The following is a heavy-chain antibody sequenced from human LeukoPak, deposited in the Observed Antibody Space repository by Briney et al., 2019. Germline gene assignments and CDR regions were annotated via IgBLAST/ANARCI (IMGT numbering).Heavy chain of an antibody. CDR1: SGSITGYY. CDR3: ARTKRTSHYYFDY. J-gene: IGHJ4*02. V-gene: IGHV4-4*07. CDR2: IYPNGGT. Sequence: ASETLSLTCSVSSGSITGYYWSWIRQPAGKGLEWIGRIYPNGGTNYNPSLKSRATMSVDTSKNQFSLKLTSVTAADTAMYYCARTKRTSHYYFDYWGQGTLATVSS. D-gene: IGHD2-2*01.